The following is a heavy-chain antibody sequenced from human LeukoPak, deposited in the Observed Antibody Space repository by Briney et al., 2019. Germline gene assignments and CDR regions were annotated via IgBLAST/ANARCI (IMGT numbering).Heavy chain of an antibody. J-gene: IGHJ4*02. Sequence: SVKVSCKASGGTFSSYAISWVRRAPGQGLEWMGRIIPIFGTANYAQKFQGRVTITTDESTSTAYMELSSLRSEDTAVYYCARAYRGYVWGSPLGYWGQGTLVTVSS. CDR2: IIPIFGTA. CDR1: GGTFSSYA. V-gene: IGHV1-69*05. CDR3: ARAYRGYVWGSPLGY. D-gene: IGHD3-16*01.